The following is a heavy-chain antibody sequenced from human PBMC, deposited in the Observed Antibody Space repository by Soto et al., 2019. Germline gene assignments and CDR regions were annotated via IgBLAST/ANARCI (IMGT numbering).Heavy chain of an antibody. D-gene: IGHD2-8*01. J-gene: IGHJ6*02. CDR3: AGGGARGCTSYYYYYYVMDV. CDR2: IIPIFGTA. Sequence: SVKVSCKASGGTFSSYAISWVRQAPGQGLEWMGGIIPIFGTANYAQKFQGRVTITADESTSTAYMELSSLRSEDTAVYYCAGGGARGCTSYYYYYYVMDVWGQGTTVTVSS. V-gene: IGHV1-69*13. CDR1: GGTFSSYA.